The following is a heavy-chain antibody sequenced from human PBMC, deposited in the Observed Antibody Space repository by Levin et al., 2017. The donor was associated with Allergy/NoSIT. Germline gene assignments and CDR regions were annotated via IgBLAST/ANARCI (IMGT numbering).Heavy chain of an antibody. CDR2: ISSSGSTL. V-gene: IGHV3-11*01. D-gene: IGHD3-3*01. CDR1: GFTFSDYY. J-gene: IGHJ6*02. Sequence: GGSLRLSCAASGFTFSDYYMSWIRQAPGKGLEWVSYISSSGSTLYYADSVKGRFTISRDNAKNSLYLQMNSLRAEDTAVYYCARDPILGITIFGGMDVWGQGTTVTVSS. CDR3: ARDPILGITIFGGMDV.